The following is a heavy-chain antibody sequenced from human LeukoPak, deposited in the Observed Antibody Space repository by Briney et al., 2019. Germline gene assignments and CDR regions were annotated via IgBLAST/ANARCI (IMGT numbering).Heavy chain of an antibody. J-gene: IGHJ4*02. CDR2: INTDGTTT. D-gene: IGHD6-13*01. Sequence: PGGSLRLSCAASGFAFSSYWMHWVRQDPGKGLVWVSRINTDGTTTVYADSVRGRFTISRDNAKNTLYLQMNSLRGEDTAVYYCARDLHSSKYWGQGTLVTVSS. V-gene: IGHV3-74*01. CDR1: GFAFSSYW. CDR3: ARDLHSSKY.